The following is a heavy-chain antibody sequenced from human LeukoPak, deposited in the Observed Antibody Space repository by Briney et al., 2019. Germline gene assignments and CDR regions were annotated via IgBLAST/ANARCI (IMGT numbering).Heavy chain of an antibody. D-gene: IGHD1-14*01. CDR1: GFTFSSCG. J-gene: IGHJ6*02. CDR3: ANTESAGYYYYYGMDV. Sequence: PGRSLRLSCAASGFTFSSCGMHWVRQAPGKGLEWVAVISYDGSNKYYADSVKGRFTISRDNAKNTLYLEMNSLRAEDTAVYYCANTESAGYYYYYGMDVWGQGTTVTVSS. V-gene: IGHV3-30*18. CDR2: ISYDGSNK.